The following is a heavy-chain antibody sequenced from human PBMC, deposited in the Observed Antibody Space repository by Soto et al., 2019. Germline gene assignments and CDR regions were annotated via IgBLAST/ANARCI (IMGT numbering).Heavy chain of an antibody. D-gene: IGHD6-19*01. Sequence: TLLLTCAISGDSVSSNTAAWNWIRSSPSRGLEWLGRTYYRSNWRHDYAVSVKSRITVNPDTSKNHFSLQLNSVTPDDTAVYYCARGVAGSGFDLWGQGTLVTVSS. V-gene: IGHV6-1*01. CDR1: GDSVSSNTAA. CDR3: ARGVAGSGFDL. J-gene: IGHJ4*02. CDR2: TYYRSNWRH.